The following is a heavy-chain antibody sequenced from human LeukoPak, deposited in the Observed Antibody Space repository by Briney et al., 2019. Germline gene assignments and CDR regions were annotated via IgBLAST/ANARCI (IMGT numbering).Heavy chain of an antibody. CDR1: GFSLSTTGVG. Sequence: SGPTLVNPTQTLTLTCTFSGFSLSTTGVGVGWIRQPPGKALEWLAVIFWDDDKRYSSSLKGRLTITKDTSKNQVVLTMTNMDPVDTATYYWARRTSWGGTRWFDPWGQGTLVTVSS. CDR2: IFWDDDK. J-gene: IGHJ5*02. CDR3: ARRTSWGGTRWFDP. V-gene: IGHV2-5*02. D-gene: IGHD3-16*01.